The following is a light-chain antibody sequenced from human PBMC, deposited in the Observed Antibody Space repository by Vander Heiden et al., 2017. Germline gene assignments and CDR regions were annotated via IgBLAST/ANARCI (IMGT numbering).Light chain of an antibody. CDR3: QQSYSTPET. V-gene: IGKV1-39*01. CDR1: QSISSY. J-gene: IGKJ2*01. CDR2: AAS. Sequence: DIQMTQPPSSLSASVGDRVTITCRASQSISSYLNWYQQKPGKAPKLLIYAASSLQSGVPSRCSGSGSGTDFTLTISSLQPEDFATYYCQQSYSTPETFGQGTKLEIK.